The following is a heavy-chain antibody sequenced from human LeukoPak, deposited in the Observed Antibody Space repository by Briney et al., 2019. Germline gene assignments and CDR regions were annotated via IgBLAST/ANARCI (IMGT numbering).Heavy chain of an antibody. V-gene: IGHV3-23*01. D-gene: IGHD5-18*01. Sequence: PGGSLRLSCAASGFAFRTSATSWVRQAPGKGLEGVSRFISRGDVTYYADSLKGRFTISRNNSKNMVYLQMDSLGAEDSAVYYCAKNAGYSYGLYYFDYWGQGTLGTVSS. CDR2: FISRGDVT. CDR1: GFAFRTSA. J-gene: IGHJ4*02. CDR3: AKNAGYSYGLYYFDY.